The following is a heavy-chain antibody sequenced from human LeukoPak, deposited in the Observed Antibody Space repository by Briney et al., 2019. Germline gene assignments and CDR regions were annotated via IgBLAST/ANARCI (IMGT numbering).Heavy chain of an antibody. Sequence: PSETLSLTCAVSGYSISSGYYWGWIRQPPGKGLEGIGSIYHSGSTYYNPSLKSRVTISVDTSKNQFSLKLSSVTAADTAVYYCATSRNSGSLDYWGQGTLVTVSS. CDR2: IYHSGST. CDR1: GYSISSGYY. CDR3: ATSRNSGSLDY. J-gene: IGHJ4*02. V-gene: IGHV4-38-2*01. D-gene: IGHD1-26*01.